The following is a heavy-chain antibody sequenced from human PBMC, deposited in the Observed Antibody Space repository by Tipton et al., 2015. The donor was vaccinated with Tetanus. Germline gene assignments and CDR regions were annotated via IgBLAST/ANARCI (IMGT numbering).Heavy chain of an antibody. CDR2: INPNTDDP. Sequence: QVQLVQSGPEVRQPGASVRVSCKASGYIFTGYFIHWVRQAPGKGLEWMGWINPNTDDPNFAQKFQGRVTMTRDKSISTAYMELSGLRSDDTAVYFCTRGSSRQLPFDKWGQGSLIRVSS. V-gene: IGHV1-2*02. D-gene: IGHD2-2*01. CDR1: GYIFTGYF. CDR3: TRGSSRQLPFDK. J-gene: IGHJ4*02.